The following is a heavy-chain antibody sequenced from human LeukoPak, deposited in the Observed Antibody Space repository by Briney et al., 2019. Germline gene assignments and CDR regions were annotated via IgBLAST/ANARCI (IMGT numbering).Heavy chain of an antibody. Sequence: PSETLSLTCTVSGGSISSYYWSRIRQPAGKGLEWIGRIYTSGSTNYNPSLKSRVTMSVDTSKNQFSLKLSSVTAADTAVYYCARDAQFREYNWFDPWGQGTLVTVSS. V-gene: IGHV4-4*07. J-gene: IGHJ5*02. CDR3: ARDAQFREYNWFDP. CDR1: GGSISSYY. CDR2: IYTSGST.